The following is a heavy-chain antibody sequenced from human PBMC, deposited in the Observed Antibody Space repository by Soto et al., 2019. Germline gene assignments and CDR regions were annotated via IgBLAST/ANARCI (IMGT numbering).Heavy chain of an antibody. CDR1: GLTSRSYG. D-gene: IGHD3-22*01. V-gene: IGHV3-30*18. CDR3: AKPLSYYYDSSGFKRAFDI. J-gene: IGHJ3*02. CDR2: ISYDGSNK. Sequence: GGSQRLSCAASGLTSRSYGVQWVRQDQCKGLKWGAVISYDGSNKYYADSVKGRFTISRDNSKNTLYLQMNSLRAEDTAVYYCAKPLSYYYDSSGFKRAFDIWGQGKMVT.